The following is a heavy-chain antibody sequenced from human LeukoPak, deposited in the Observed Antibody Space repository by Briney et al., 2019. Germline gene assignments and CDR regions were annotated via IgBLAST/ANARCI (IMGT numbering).Heavy chain of an antibody. CDR2: IYSGGST. J-gene: IGHJ4*02. CDR3: ARDACGGDCYGLDY. D-gene: IGHD2-21*02. V-gene: IGHV3-53*01. CDR1: GFTVSSNY. Sequence: GGSLRLSCAASGFTVSSNYMSWLRQAPGKGLEWVSVIYSGGSTYYADSVKGRFTISRDNSKNTLYLQMNSLRAEDTAVYYCARDACGGDCYGLDYWGQGTLVTVSS.